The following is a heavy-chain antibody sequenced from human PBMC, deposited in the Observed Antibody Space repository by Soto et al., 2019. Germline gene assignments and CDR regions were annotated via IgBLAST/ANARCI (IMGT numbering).Heavy chain of an antibody. V-gene: IGHV4-39*01. CDR3: ARHHRVVRGVLGGYFDY. CDR2: IYYSGST. D-gene: IGHD3-10*01. Sequence: SETLSLTCTVSGGSISSSSYYWGWIRQPPGKGLEWIGSIYYSGSTYYNPSLKSRVTISVDTSKNQFSLKLSSVTAADTAVYYCARHHRVVRGVLGGYFDYWGQGTLVTVSS. CDR1: GGSISSSSYY. J-gene: IGHJ4*02.